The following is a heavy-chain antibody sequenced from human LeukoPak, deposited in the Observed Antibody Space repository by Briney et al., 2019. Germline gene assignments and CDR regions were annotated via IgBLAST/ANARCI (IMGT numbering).Heavy chain of an antibody. CDR1: AYSISSGYY. J-gene: IGHJ4*02. V-gene: IGHV4-38-2*01. CDR2: IYHSGST. CDR3: ARGIAAEAPGGYFDY. D-gene: IGHD6-13*01. Sequence: SETLSLTCAVSAYSISSGYYWGWIRQPPGKGLEWIGSIYHSGSTYYNPSLKSRVTISVDTSKNQFSLKLSSVTAADTAVYYCARGIAAEAPGGYFDYWGQGTLVTVFS.